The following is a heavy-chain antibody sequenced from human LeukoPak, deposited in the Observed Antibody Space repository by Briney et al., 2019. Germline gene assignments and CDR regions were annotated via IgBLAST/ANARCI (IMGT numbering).Heavy chain of an antibody. D-gene: IGHD3-3*02. CDR1: GGSISSGGYY. V-gene: IGHV4-31*03. CDR2: IYYSGST. Sequence: SQTLSLTCTVSGGSISSGGYYCTWIRQHPGKGLEWIGDIYYSGSTYYNPSLKSRVTISIDTSKNQFSLELRSVTAADTAVYYCARGGIFVVVPPGDYGMDVWGQGTTVTVSS. CDR3: ARGGIFVVVPPGDYGMDV. J-gene: IGHJ6*02.